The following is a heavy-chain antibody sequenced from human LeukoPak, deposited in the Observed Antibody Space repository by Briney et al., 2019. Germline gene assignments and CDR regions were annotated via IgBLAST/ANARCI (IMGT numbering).Heavy chain of an antibody. CDR1: AGSISSYY. Sequence: SQTLSLTCTVSAGSISSYYCSWIRQPPGKGLEWIGYIVYSGSTNYNPPLKSRVTISVDTPKTQFSLKLSSVPAADTVVYYCARHGSPPVFDYWGQGTLVTVSS. D-gene: IGHD2-15*01. V-gene: IGHV4-59*08. CDR2: IVYSGST. J-gene: IGHJ4*02. CDR3: ARHGSPPVFDY.